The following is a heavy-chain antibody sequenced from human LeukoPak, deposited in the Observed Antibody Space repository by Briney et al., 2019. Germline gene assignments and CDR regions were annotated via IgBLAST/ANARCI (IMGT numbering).Heavy chain of an antibody. Sequence: PGGSLRLSCAASGFTFKSYDMHWVRQAAGEGLEWVSAIGTAGDTYYPDSVKGRFTISRENAKNSLYLQTSSLRAGDTAVYYCARGGRGSSWFDNWGQGTLVTVSS. CDR2: IGTAGDT. D-gene: IGHD6-13*01. V-gene: IGHV3-13*01. CDR3: ARGGRGSSWFDN. J-gene: IGHJ4*02. CDR1: GFTFKSYD.